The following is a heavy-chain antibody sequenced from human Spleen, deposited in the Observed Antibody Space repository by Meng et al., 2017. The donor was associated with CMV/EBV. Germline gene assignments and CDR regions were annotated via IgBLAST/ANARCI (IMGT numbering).Heavy chain of an antibody. Sequence: CSVSGGSVSSGSYYWSWIRQPPGKGLEWIGYIYYSGSTNYNPSLKSRVTISVDTSKNQFSLKLSSVTAADTAVYYCARAPWESYFDYWGQGTLVTVSS. CDR1: GGSVSSGSYY. J-gene: IGHJ4*02. D-gene: IGHD1-26*01. V-gene: IGHV4-61*01. CDR3: ARAPWESYFDY. CDR2: IYYSGST.